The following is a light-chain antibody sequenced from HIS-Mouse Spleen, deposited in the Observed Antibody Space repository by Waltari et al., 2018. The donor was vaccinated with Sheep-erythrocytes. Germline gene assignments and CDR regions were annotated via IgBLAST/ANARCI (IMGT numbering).Light chain of an antibody. V-gene: IGLV2-23*01. Sequence: QSALTQPASVSGSPGQSITISCPGTSSDVGGYYLVLWYQPHPGKAPKLMIYEGSKRPSGVSNRFSGSKSGNTASLTISGLQAEDEADYYCCSYAGSSTPWVFGGGTKLTVL. CDR1: SSDVGGYYL. CDR3: CSYAGSSTPWV. J-gene: IGLJ3*02. CDR2: EGS.